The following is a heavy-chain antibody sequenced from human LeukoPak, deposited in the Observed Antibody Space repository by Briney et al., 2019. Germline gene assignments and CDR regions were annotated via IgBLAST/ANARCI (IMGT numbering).Heavy chain of an antibody. Sequence: QPGGSLRLSCAASGFTFSSYSMNWVRQAPGKGLEWVSYISSSSTIYYADSVKGRFTISRDNAKNSLYLQMNSLRDEDTAVYYCAREKGYPSYAFDIWGQGTMVTVSS. CDR2: ISSSSTI. CDR3: AREKGYPSYAFDI. J-gene: IGHJ3*02. V-gene: IGHV3-48*02. D-gene: IGHD6-13*01. CDR1: GFTFSSYS.